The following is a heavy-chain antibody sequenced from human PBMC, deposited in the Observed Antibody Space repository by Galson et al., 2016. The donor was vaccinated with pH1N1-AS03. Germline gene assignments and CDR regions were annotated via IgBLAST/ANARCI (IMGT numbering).Heavy chain of an antibody. CDR1: GDSIRSDTYA. CDR3: AREGCGARSTTGCHASGLGRRSYMDV. CDR2: VYPGLSS. V-gene: IGHV4-61*02. J-gene: IGHJ6*04. D-gene: IGHD2-2*01. Sequence: TLSLTCAVSGDSIRSDTYAWSWIRQPAEKGLEWVGRVYPGLSSNYNPSLKGRVTISVDTSTNQFSLKLRSVTAAATAVYYCAREGCGARSTTGCHASGLGRRSYMDVWGKGTTVTVSS.